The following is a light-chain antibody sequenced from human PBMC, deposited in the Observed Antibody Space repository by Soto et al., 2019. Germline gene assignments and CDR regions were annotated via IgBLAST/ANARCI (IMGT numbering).Light chain of an antibody. Sequence: QSVLTQPRSVSGSPGQSVTISCTGTSIDVGGYNYVSWYQQHPGKAPKLMIYDVSKRPSGVPDRFSGSKSGNTASLTISGLQAEDEADYYCCSYAGSSSVFGTGTKVTVL. CDR2: DVS. V-gene: IGLV2-11*01. J-gene: IGLJ1*01. CDR1: SIDVGGYNY. CDR3: CSYAGSSSV.